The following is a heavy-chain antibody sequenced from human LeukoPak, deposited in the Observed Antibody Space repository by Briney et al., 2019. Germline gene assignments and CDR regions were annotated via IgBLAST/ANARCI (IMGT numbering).Heavy chain of an antibody. CDR1: GGSISSYY. CDR2: IYYSGST. Sequence: SETLSLTCTVSGGSISSYYWSWIRQPPGKGLEWIGYIYYSGSTNYNPSLKSRVTISVDTSKNQFSLKLSSVTAADTAVYYCASPGTSAAAGTIPFDYWGQGTLVTVSS. V-gene: IGHV4-59*08. J-gene: IGHJ4*02. CDR3: ASPGTSAAAGTIPFDY. D-gene: IGHD6-13*01.